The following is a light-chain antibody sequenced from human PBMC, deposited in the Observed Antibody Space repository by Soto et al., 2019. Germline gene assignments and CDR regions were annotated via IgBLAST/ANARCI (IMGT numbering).Light chain of an antibody. J-gene: IGKJ1*01. CDR2: GAS. CDR1: QSVSGN. V-gene: IGKV3-15*01. CDR3: QQYNDWPLT. Sequence: EIVMTQSPATLSVSPGERATLSCRASQSVSGNLAWYQQKPGQAPRLLIFGASTRATGIPARFSGSGSGTEFTLTISSLQSEDFAVYSCQQYNDWPLTFGQVTKVEIK.